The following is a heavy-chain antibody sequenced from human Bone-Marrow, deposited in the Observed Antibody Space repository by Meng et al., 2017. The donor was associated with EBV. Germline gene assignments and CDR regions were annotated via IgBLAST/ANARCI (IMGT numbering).Heavy chain of an antibody. CDR3: AGGGYSGYDEYYFDY. V-gene: IGHV4-30-2*01. CDR2: IYHSGST. CDR1: GGSISSGGYS. Sequence: QLQRQGSGQGLGKPYQTLSLTCAVSGGSISSGGYSWSWIRQPPGKGLEWIGYIYHSGSTYYNPSLKSRVTISVDRSKNQFSLKLSSVTAADTAVYYCAGGGYSGYDEYYFDYWGQGTLVTVSS. D-gene: IGHD5-12*01. J-gene: IGHJ4*02.